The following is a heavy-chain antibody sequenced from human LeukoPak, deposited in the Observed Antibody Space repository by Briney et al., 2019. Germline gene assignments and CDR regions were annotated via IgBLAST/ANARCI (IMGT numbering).Heavy chain of an antibody. CDR2: MNPNSGNT. D-gene: IGHD3-10*01. J-gene: IGHJ4*02. CDR3: ARATWFGEVFDY. CDR1: GYTFTSYD. V-gene: IGHV1-8*01. Sequence: ASVKVSCKASGYTFTSYDINWVRQATGQGLEWMGWMNPNSGNTGYAQKFQGRVTMTRNTSISTAYMELSSLRSEDTAVYYCARATWFGEVFDYWGQGTLVTVSS.